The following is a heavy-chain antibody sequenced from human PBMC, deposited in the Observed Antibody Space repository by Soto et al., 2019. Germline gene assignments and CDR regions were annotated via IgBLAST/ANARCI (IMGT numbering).Heavy chain of an antibody. Sequence: SLRLSCAASGFTFSNYAMNWVRQAPGKGLERVSAISVSGGSTYYADSVKGRFTISRDNSKNTLYLQMNSLRAEDTAIYYCAKARDTTIFGVVFDYWGQGAQVTVSS. D-gene: IGHD3-3*02. J-gene: IGHJ4*02. CDR2: ISVSGGST. CDR1: GFTFSNYA. V-gene: IGHV3-23*01. CDR3: AKARDTTIFGVVFDY.